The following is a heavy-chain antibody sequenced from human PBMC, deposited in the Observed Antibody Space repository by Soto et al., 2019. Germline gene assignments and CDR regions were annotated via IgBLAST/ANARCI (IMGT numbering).Heavy chain of an antibody. J-gene: IGHJ6*02. CDR3: AIAGYYYYGMDV. CDR2: ISYDGSNK. Sequence: QVQLVESGGGVVQPGRSLRLSCAASGFAFSSYGMHWVRQAPGKGLEWVAVISYDGSNKYYADSVKGRFTISRDNSKNTLYLQMNSLRAEDTAVYYCAIAGYYYYGMDVWGQGTTVTVSS. CDR1: GFAFSSYG. V-gene: IGHV3-30*03.